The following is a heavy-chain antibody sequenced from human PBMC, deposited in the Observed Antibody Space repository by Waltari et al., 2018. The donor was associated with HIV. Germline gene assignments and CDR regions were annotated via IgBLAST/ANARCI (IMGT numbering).Heavy chain of an antibody. J-gene: IGHJ4*02. V-gene: IGHV4-34*01. Sequence: QVQLQQGGEGLLRASETLSLTCSVSGGSLRGYYWTWIRQTPGGRLEWIGDISQGGKPNYNPSLESRVTISGDTSKNQLFLNLTSVTAADTAMYYCTRQTLINVFNYWGQGSLVSVSS. CDR2: ISQGGKP. CDR3: TRQTLINVFNY. D-gene: IGHD3-10*01. CDR1: GGSLRGYY.